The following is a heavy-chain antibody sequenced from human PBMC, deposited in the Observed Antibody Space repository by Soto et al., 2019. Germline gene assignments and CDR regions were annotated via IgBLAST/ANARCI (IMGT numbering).Heavy chain of an antibody. J-gene: IGHJ4*02. Sequence: EVQLVESGGGLIQPGGSLRLSCAASGFTVSSNDMSWVRQAPGKGLEWISVIYSGGVTSYADSVKGRFTISRDNYKNTLYLSMSSLRAEDTAVYYCARDGGYYFDCWGQGTLVTVSS. CDR3: ARDGGYYFDC. CDR1: GFTVSSND. V-gene: IGHV3-53*01. CDR2: IYSGGVT. D-gene: IGHD3-16*01.